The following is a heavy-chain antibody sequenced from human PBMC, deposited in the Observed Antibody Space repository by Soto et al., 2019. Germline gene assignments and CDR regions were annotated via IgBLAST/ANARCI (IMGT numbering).Heavy chain of an antibody. J-gene: IGHJ4*02. Sequence: QVQLVQSGAEVKRPGSSVKVSCKASGDTFTFYSINWVRQAPGLGLEWMGRINPILSMSNYAQRFQGRVTXTXDXXTSTAYMERSSLRSEDTAIYYCASSYGSGYRAFDYWGQGALVTVSS. V-gene: IGHV1-69*02. CDR1: GDTFTFYS. CDR3: ASSYGSGYRAFDY. D-gene: IGHD3-10*01. CDR2: INPILSMS.